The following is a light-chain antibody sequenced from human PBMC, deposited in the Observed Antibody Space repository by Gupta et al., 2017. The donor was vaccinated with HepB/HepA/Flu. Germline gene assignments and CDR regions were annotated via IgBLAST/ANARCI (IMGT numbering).Light chain of an antibody. J-gene: IGKJ4*01. Sequence: DIQMPKPPSSVSASVGETVTITCRASKGFSTWGTFLRQQPGKAPKVLSKSAANLQSGVPVRCSGGASGAECTPTSSSLQPGCGATDYGQHTYWVLFTFGEGTKVDIK. CDR3: QHTYWVLFT. CDR1: KGFSTW. V-gene: IGKV1-12*01. CDR2: SAA.